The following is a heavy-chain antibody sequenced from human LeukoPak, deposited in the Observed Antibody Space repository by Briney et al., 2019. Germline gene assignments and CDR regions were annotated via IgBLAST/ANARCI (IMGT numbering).Heavy chain of an antibody. V-gene: IGHV4-30-4*01. CDR2: IYYNGST. Sequence: SQTLSLTCTVSGGSINSGDYYWTWLRQPPGKGLEWIGFIYYNGSTYHNPSLKSRVTMSVEASKTQLSLKVSSVTAADTAVYYCARAWRITMVRGVVASWGLGTLVTVSS. CDR3: ARAWRITMVRGVVAS. CDR1: GGSINSGDYY. J-gene: IGHJ5*01. D-gene: IGHD3-10*01.